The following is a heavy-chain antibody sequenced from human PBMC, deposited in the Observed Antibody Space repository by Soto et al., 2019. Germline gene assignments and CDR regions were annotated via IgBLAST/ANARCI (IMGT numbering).Heavy chain of an antibody. D-gene: IGHD6-19*01. J-gene: IGHJ4*02. CDR3: ARHESYSSDWPPFDY. CDR1: GYSFTSYW. CDR2: IDPSDSYS. Sequence: GESLKISCKGSGYSFTSYWISWVRQMPGKGLEWMGRIDPSDSYSNYSPSFQGHVTISADKSISTAYLQWSSLKASDTAMYYCARHESYSSDWPPFDYWGQGTLVTVSS. V-gene: IGHV5-10-1*01.